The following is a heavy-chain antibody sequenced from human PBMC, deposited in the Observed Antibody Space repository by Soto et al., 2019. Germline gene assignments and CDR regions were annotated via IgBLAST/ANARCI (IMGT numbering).Heavy chain of an antibody. CDR1: GFTFSSYA. CDR3: AKEVGIVVVVAATPFDY. D-gene: IGHD2-15*01. CDR2: ISGSGGTT. V-gene: IGHV3-23*01. Sequence: GGSLRLSCAASGFTFSSYAMSWVRQAPGKGLEWVSAISGSGGTTYYADSVKGRFTISRDNSQNSLYLQMNSLRAEDTAVYYCAKEVGIVVVVAATPFDYWGQGTLVTVSS. J-gene: IGHJ4*02.